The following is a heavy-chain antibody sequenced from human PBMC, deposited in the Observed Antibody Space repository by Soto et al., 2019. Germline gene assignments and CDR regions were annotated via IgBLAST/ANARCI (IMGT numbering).Heavy chain of an antibody. J-gene: IGHJ6*02. CDR1: GFTFSSYS. CDR2: ISSSSSTI. V-gene: IGHV3-48*01. D-gene: IGHD5-12*01. Sequence: GGSLRLSCAASGFTFSSYSMNWVRQAPGKGLEWVSYISSSSSTIYYADSVKGRLTISRGNAKNSLYLQMNSLRAEDTAVYYCARADSGYAHGYYYYGMDVWGQGTTVTVSS. CDR3: ARADSGYAHGYYYYGMDV.